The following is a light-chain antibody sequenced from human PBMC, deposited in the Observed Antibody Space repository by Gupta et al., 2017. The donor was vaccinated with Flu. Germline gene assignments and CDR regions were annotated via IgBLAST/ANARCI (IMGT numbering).Light chain of an antibody. CDR3: RQNIHFPFT. CDR2: ESS. V-gene: IGKV2D-29*02. J-gene: IGKJ4*01. Sequence: VMTQPTVPESVAPGQPASISCRSSQSLMHSDGETYLYWYFQRPGQSPQLLIYESSNRCSGVPDRISGSGSGTDFTLNISRVEAEDVGTYYCRQNIHFPFTFGGGTKVEIK. CDR1: QSLMHSDGETY.